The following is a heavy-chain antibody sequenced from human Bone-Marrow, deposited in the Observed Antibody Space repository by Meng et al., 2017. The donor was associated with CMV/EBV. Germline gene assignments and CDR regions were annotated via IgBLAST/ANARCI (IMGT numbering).Heavy chain of an antibody. CDR3: ARDSPPYYDFWSGYYTGPYYYGKDV. V-gene: IGHV3-48*03. D-gene: IGHD3-3*01. CDR1: GFTFSSYE. Sequence: GGSLRLSCAASGFTFSSYEMNWVRQAPGKGLEWVSYISSSGSTIYYADSVKGRFTISRDNAKNSLYLQMNSLRAEDTAVYYCARDSPPYYDFWSGYYTGPYYYGKDVWGQTTT. J-gene: IGHJ6*02. CDR2: ISSSGSTI.